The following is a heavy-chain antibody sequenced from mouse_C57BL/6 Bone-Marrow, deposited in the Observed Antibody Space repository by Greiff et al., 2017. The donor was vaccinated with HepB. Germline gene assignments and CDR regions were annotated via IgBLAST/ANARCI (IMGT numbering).Heavy chain of an antibody. V-gene: IGHV14-4*01. CDR1: GFNIKDDY. CDR3: TPYYYGSIWYFDV. CDR2: IDPENGDT. J-gene: IGHJ1*03. Sequence: EVKLQESGAELVRPGASVKLSCTASGFNIKDDYMHWVKQRPEQGLEWIGWIDPENGDTEYASKFQGKATITADTSSNTAYLQLSSLTSEDTAVYYCTPYYYGSIWYFDVWGTGTTVTVSS. D-gene: IGHD1-1*01.